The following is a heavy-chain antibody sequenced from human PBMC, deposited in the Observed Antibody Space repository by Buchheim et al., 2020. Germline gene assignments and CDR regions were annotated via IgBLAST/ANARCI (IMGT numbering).Heavy chain of an antibody. CDR3: ATKGGYAYGDDAFDI. J-gene: IGHJ3*02. D-gene: IGHD2-15*01. CDR2: ISFDGTNE. V-gene: IGHV3-30*03. Sequence: QEQLVESGGGVVQPGRSLRLSCAASGFTFNNYDMHWVRRAPGRGLEWVAVISFDGTNEFYVDSVKGRFTIARANSKTPLFLQMNSLRAEDTAVYYCATKGGYAYGDDAFDIWGQGT. CDR1: GFTFNNYD.